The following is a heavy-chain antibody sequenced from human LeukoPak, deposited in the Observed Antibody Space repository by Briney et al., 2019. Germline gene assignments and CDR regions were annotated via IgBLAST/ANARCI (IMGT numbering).Heavy chain of an antibody. CDR2: IYYSGST. J-gene: IGHJ6*02. CDR1: GGSISSYY. Sequence: SETLSLTCTVSGGSISSYYWSWIRQPPGKGLEWIGYIYYSGSTNYNPSLKSRVTISVDTSRNQFSLKLSSVTAADTAVYYCARVPPWYGMDVWGQGTTVTVSS. CDR3: ARVPPWYGMDV. V-gene: IGHV4-59*01.